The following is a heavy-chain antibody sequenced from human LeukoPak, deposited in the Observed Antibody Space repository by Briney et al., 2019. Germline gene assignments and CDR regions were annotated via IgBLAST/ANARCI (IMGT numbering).Heavy chain of an antibody. Sequence: ASVKVSCKASGYTFTSYAMHWVRQAPGQRLEWMGWINTGNGNTKYSQKFQGRVTIARDKSASTVHMELSSLRSEDTAVYYCARGDDPDYWGQGTLVTVSP. D-gene: IGHD5-24*01. V-gene: IGHV1-3*04. CDR1: GYTFTSYA. CDR2: INTGNGNT. J-gene: IGHJ4*02. CDR3: ARGDDPDY.